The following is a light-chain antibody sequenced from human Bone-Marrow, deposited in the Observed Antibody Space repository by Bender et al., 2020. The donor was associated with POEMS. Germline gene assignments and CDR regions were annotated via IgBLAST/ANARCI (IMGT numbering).Light chain of an antibody. Sequence: QSVLTQPPSASGTPGQMVTISCSGSSSNIGTNPVNWYQQLPGTAPKLLIYINNQRPSGVPARFSGSKSGTSASLAISGLQSEDEADYYCAAWEDSLNGWVFGGGTKLTVL. CDR2: INN. J-gene: IGLJ3*02. CDR1: SSNIGTNP. V-gene: IGLV1-44*01. CDR3: AAWEDSLNGWV.